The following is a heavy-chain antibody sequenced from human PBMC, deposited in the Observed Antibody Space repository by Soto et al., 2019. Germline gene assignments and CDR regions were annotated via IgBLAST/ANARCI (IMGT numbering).Heavy chain of an antibody. J-gene: IGHJ4*02. Sequence: EVQLVQSGAEVKKPGESLKISCKSSGYNFSNYWIGWVRQMSGKGLEWMGIIYPGDSDTKYSPSFQGQVTISADKSISTAYLQWSRLKASATAVYYCARHFDSTGYSPIDFDYWGQGTLVTVSS. CDR2: IYPGDSDT. D-gene: IGHD3-22*01. V-gene: IGHV5-51*01. CDR3: ARHFDSTGYSPIDFDY. CDR1: GYNFSNYW.